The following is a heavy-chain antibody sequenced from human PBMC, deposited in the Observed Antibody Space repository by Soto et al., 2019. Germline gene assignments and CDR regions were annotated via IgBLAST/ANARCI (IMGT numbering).Heavy chain of an antibody. CDR2: IIPILGTA. CDR3: ARAGFVCGWNEFSGMDV. V-gene: IGHV1-69*11. CDR1: GVTFSTST. Sequence: VQLVQSGAEVRKPGSSVKVSCQVSGVTFSTSTITWVRQAPGQGLEWMGSIIPILGTAKSTQKFQGRVTITVDETASVAYMELSSLTSEDTDVYYCARAGFVCGWNEFSGMDVWGQGTTVTFSS. J-gene: IGHJ6*02. D-gene: IGHD6-19*01.